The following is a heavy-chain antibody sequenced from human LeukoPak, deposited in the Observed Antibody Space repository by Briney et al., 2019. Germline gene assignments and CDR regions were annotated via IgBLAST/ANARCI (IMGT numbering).Heavy chain of an antibody. D-gene: IGHD2-2*02. V-gene: IGHV4-34*01. Sequence: KPSETLSLTCAVYGGSFSGYYWSWIRQPPGKGLEWIGEINHSGSTNYSPSLKSRVTISVDTSKNQFSLKLSSVTAADTAVYYCARRLGLYYNWFDPWGQGTLVTVSS. J-gene: IGHJ5*02. CDR3: ARRLGLYYNWFDP. CDR1: GGSFSGYY. CDR2: INHSGST.